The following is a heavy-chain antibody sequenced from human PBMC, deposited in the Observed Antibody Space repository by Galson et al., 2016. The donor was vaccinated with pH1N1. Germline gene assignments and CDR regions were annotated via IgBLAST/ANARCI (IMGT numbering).Heavy chain of an antibody. CDR3: AKGRSSSGNYTSFDH. V-gene: IGHV3-23*01. J-gene: IGHJ4*02. CDR2: ITPSGHLT. Sequence: SLRLSCAASGFTFDNYGMSWVRQAPGKGLEWVSAITPSGHLTSNADSVKGRFTISRDNSKNTLYLQMYSLRDEDTAVYYCAKGRSSSGNYTSFDHWGQGTLVTVSS. CDR1: GFTFDNYG. D-gene: IGHD6-6*01.